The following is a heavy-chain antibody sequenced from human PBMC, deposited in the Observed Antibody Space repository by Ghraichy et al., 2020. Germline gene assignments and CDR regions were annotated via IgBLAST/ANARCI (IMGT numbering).Heavy chain of an antibody. CDR2: TYYRSKWYN. V-gene: IGHV6-1*01. D-gene: IGHD3-22*01. CDR3: ARAHQDDYYDSSGPRGYWYVDL. J-gene: IGHJ2*01. CDR1: GDSVSSNSAA. Sequence: SQTLSLTCAISGDSVSSNSAAWNWIRQSPSRGLEWLGRTYYRSKWYNDYAVSVKSRITINPDTSKNQFSLQLNSVTPEDTAVYYCARAHQDDYYDSSGPRGYWYVDLWGRGTLVTVSS.